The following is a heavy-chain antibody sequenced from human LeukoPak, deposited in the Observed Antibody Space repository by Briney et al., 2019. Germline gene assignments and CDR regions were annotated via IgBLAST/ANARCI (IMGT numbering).Heavy chain of an antibody. Sequence: GGSLRLSCAASGFTFSSYAMHWVRQAPGKGLEWVAVISYDGSNKYYADSVKGRFTISRDNSKNTLYLQMNSLRAEDTAVYYCARDLKSPGSHGMDVWGQGTTVTVSS. V-gene: IGHV3-30-3*01. CDR1: GFTFSSYA. CDR2: ISYDGSNK. CDR3: ARDLKSPGSHGMDV. D-gene: IGHD3-10*01. J-gene: IGHJ6*02.